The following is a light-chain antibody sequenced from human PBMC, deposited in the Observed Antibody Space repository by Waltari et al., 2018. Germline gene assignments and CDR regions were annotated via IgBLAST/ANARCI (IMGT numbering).Light chain of an antibody. Sequence: DIQMTQSPSSVSASVGAGVTITCRASQDISTWFAWYQQKPGKAPNLLIYDGYSLQSGVPSRFSGSGSGTVFTLTISSLQPEDFATYYCQQANSFPITFGQGTLLEIK. CDR2: DGY. V-gene: IGKV1-12*01. CDR1: QDISTW. J-gene: IGKJ5*01. CDR3: QQANSFPIT.